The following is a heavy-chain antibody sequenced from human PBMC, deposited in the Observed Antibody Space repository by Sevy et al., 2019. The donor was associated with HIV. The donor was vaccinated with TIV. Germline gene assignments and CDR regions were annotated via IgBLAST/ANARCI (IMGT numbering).Heavy chain of an antibody. D-gene: IGHD2-21*01. Sequence: GGSLRLSCAASGFTFSSYSMNWVRQAPGKGLEWVSSISSSSSYIYYAGSVKGRFTISRDNAKNSLYLQMNSLRAEDTAVYYCARSERIADAFDIWGQGTMVTVSS. V-gene: IGHV3-21*01. J-gene: IGHJ3*02. CDR2: ISSSSSYI. CDR1: GFTFSSYS. CDR3: ARSERIADAFDI.